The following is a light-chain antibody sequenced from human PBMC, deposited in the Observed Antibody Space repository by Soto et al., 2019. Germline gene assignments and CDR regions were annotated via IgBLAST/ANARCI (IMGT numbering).Light chain of an antibody. CDR3: QQYGRSPGFFT. J-gene: IGKJ3*01. CDR2: GTS. CDR1: QSVSSNY. V-gene: IGKV3-20*01. Sequence: EVVLTQSPGTLSLSPGERATLSCRASQSVSSNYLAWYQQKPGQAPRLLIYGTSTRATGIPDRFSGSGSGTDFTLTISRLDPEDFAVYYCQQYGRSPGFFTFGPGTKVDIK.